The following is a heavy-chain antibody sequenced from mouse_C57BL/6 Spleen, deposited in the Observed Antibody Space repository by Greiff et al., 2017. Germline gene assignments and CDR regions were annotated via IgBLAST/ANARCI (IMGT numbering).Heavy chain of an antibody. J-gene: IGHJ2*01. CDR2: INPNNGGT. V-gene: IGHV1-26*01. CDR3: ASPNSCDY. Sequence: EVQLQQSGPELVKPGASVKISCKASGYTFTDYYMNWVKQSHGKSLEWIGDINPNNGGTSYNQKFKGKATLTVDKSSSTAYMELRSLTSEDAAVYCCASPNSCDYWGQGTTLTVSS. CDR1: GYTFTDYY.